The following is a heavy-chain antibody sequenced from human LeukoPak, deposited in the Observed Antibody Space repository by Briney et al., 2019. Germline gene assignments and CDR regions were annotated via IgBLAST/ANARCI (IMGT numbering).Heavy chain of an antibody. CDR3: ARGSYGDYYFDY. Sequence: GGSLRLSCAASGFTLNIYSMNWVRQAPGKGLEWVSYISSSSTTIYYADSVKGRFTISRDNAKNSLYLQMNSLRAEDTAVYYCARGSYGDYYFDYWGQGTLVTVSS. CDR2: ISSSSTTI. J-gene: IGHJ4*02. V-gene: IGHV3-48*01. CDR1: GFTLNIYS. D-gene: IGHD4-17*01.